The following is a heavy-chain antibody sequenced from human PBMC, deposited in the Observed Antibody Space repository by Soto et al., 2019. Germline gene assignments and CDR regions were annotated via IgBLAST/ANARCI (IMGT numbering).Heavy chain of an antibody. Sequence: QVQLQESGPRLVKPSQTLSLTCSVSGASISSGRYYWSWIRQSPGRGLEWIGYIYYTGTTHYNPAVKSRVTLLLDNSKDQFSLTLTSVTAADRAIYSCATVLHEYGTTRVDSWGQGTEVTVSS. CDR1: GASISSGRYY. D-gene: IGHD4-17*01. CDR2: IYYTGTT. J-gene: IGHJ5*01. CDR3: ATVLHEYGTTRVDS. V-gene: IGHV4-30-4*01.